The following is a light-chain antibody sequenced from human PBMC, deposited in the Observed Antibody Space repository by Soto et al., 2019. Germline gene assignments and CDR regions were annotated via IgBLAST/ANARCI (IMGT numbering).Light chain of an antibody. CDR1: QGITNH. J-gene: IGKJ5*01. V-gene: IGKV1-27*01. CDR2: AAS. CDR3: QNYDSAPIT. Sequence: DIQMTQSPSSLSASVGNRVSISCRASQGITNHLAWYQQKPGKAPKVLIYAASTLQPGVPSRFSGSGSGTDFTLTINSLQPDDIATYYCQNYDSAPITCGQGTRREIK.